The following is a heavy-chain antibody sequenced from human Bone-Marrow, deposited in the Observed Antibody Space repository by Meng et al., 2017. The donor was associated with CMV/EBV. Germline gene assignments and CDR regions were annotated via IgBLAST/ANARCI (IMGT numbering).Heavy chain of an antibody. J-gene: IGHJ6*02. D-gene: IGHD6-19*01. Sequence: SETLSLTCTVSGGSISSSSYYWGWIRQPPGKGLEWIGSIYYSGSTYYNPSLKSRVTISVDTSKNQFSLKLSSVTAADTAVYYCARGPRLGKGYYGMDVWGQGTAVTVSS. CDR1: GGSISSSSYY. CDR2: IYYSGST. CDR3: ARGPRLGKGYYGMDV. V-gene: IGHV4-39*07.